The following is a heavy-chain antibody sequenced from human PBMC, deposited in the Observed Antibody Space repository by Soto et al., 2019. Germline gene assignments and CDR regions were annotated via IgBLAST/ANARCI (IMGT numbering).Heavy chain of an antibody. CDR1: GFTFGDYA. D-gene: IGHD2-15*01. J-gene: IGHJ5*02. Sequence: AGGSLRLSCTASGFTFGDYAMSWFRQAPGKGLEWVGFIRSKAYGGTTEYAASVKGRFTISRDDSKSIAYLQMNSLKTEDTAVYYCTRDHRLGPHPPYCSGGSCYPEGDWFDPWGQGTLVTVSS. V-gene: IGHV3-49*03. CDR2: IRSKAYGGTT. CDR3: TRDHRLGPHPPYCSGGSCYPEGDWFDP.